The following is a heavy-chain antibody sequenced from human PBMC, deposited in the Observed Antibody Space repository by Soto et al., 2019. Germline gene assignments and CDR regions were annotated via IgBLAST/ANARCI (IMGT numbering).Heavy chain of an antibody. D-gene: IGHD5-12*01. V-gene: IGHV3-23*01. J-gene: IGHJ3*02. CDR3: ANHRHIVATHAFDI. CDR1: GFIFSSYA. Sequence: GGSLRLSCAASGFIFSSYAISWVRQAPGKGLEWVSSISSSSSNIYYADSVKGRFTISRDNAKNTLYLQMNSLRAEDTAVYYCANHRHIVATHAFDIWGQGTMVTVSS. CDR2: ISSSSSNI.